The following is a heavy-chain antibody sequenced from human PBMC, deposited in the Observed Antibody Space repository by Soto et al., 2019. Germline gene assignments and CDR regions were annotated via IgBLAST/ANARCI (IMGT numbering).Heavy chain of an antibody. CDR1: GDSISSGGYY. J-gene: IGHJ4*02. Sequence: VQLQESGPGLVKPSQTLSLTCSVSGDSISSGGYYWSWIRQYPGKGLEWVGYIDYSGSTYYNSSLQSRLTISADISKNQSSLKLRSVTAADTAVYYCARVTPPAGTPYWGQGTLVTVSS. CDR3: ARVTPPAGTPY. CDR2: IDYSGST. D-gene: IGHD6-25*01. V-gene: IGHV4-31*03.